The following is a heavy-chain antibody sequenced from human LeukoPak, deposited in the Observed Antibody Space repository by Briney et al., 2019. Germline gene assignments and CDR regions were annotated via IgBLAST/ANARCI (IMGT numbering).Heavy chain of an antibody. J-gene: IGHJ4*02. CDR2: IIPIFGTA. CDR3: ARAGGGTDFLYPNDY. CDR1: GGTFSSYA. D-gene: IGHD2-15*01. V-gene: IGHV1-69*05. Sequence: ASVKVSCKASGGTFSSYAISWVRQAPGQGLEWMGRIIPIFGTANYAQKFQGRVTIITDESTSTAYMELSSLRSEDTAVYYCARAGGGTDFLYPNDYWGQGTLVTVSS.